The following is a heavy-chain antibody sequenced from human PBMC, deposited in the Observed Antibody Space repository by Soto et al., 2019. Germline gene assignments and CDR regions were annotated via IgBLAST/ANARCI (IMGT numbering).Heavy chain of an antibody. Sequence: SETLSLTCAVSGGSISSGGYSWSWIRQPPGKGLEWIGYIYHSGSTYYNPSLKSRVTMSVDRSKNQFSLKLSSVTAADTAVYYCARDRGSSYWYYFFDYWGQGTLVTVSS. D-gene: IGHD2-15*01. CDR3: ARDRGSSYWYYFFDY. J-gene: IGHJ4*02. V-gene: IGHV4-30-2*01. CDR2: IYHSGST. CDR1: GGSISSGGYS.